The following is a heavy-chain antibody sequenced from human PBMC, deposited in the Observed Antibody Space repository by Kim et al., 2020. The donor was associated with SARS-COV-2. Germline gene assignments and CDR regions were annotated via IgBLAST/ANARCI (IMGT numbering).Heavy chain of an antibody. J-gene: IGHJ2*01. V-gene: IGHV3-7*01. D-gene: IGHD1-26*01. Sequence: YYVDSVKGRFTISRDNAKNSLYLQMNSLRAEDTAVYYCARDPGEWELPDLWGRGTLVTVSS. CDR3: ARDPGEWELPDL.